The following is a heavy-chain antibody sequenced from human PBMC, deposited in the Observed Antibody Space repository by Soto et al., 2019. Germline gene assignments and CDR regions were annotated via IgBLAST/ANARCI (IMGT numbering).Heavy chain of an antibody. CDR1: GGSISSYY. D-gene: IGHD4-17*01. CDR2: IYYSGST. CDR3: ARNRLFYGDYDHYGMDV. Sequence: ETLSLTCTVSGGSISSYYWSWIRQPPGKGLEWIGYIYYSGSTNYNPSLKSRVTISVDTSKNQFSLKLSSVTAADTAVYYCARNRLFYGDYDHYGMDVWGQGTTVTVSS. V-gene: IGHV4-59*01. J-gene: IGHJ6*02.